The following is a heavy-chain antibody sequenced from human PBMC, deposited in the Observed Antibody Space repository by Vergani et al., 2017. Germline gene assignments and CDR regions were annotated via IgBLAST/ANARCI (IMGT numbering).Heavy chain of an antibody. Sequence: QLQLQESGSGLVKPSQTLSLTCAVSGGSISSGGYSWSWIRQPPGKGLEWIGRIYTSGSTNYNPSLKSRVTMSVDTSKNQFSLKLSSVTAADTAVYYCAGTYYDFWSGFYYYGMDVWGQGTTVTVSS. J-gene: IGHJ6*02. CDR3: AGTYYDFWSGFYYYGMDV. CDR1: GGSISSGGYS. CDR2: IYTSGST. V-gene: IGHV4-30-2*03. D-gene: IGHD3-3*01.